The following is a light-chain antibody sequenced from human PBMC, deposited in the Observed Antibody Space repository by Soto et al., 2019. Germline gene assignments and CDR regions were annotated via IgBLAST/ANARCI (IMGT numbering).Light chain of an antibody. CDR2: DAS. CDR1: QSISKW. V-gene: IGKV1-5*01. Sequence: LQLTQSPSTLSASVGDRVTISCRASQSISKWLAWSQQKPGKAPKVLIYDASSLESGVPSRFSGSGSGTEFTLTISSLQPDDFATYYCQQYHTYSWTFGQGTRWIS. CDR3: QQYHTYSWT. J-gene: IGKJ1*01.